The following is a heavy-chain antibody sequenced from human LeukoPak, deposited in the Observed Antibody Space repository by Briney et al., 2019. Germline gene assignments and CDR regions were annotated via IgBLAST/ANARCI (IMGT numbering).Heavy chain of an antibody. J-gene: IGHJ4*02. CDR3: AREVTPYY. CDR1: GFTFSSYW. CDR2: INSDGSST. V-gene: IGHV3-74*01. D-gene: IGHD2-15*01. Sequence: GGSLRLSCAASGFTFSSYWMHWVRQAPGKGLVWVPRINSDGSSTSHADSVKGRFTISRDNAKNSLFLQMNSLRAEDTAVYYCAREVTPYYWGQGTLVTVSS.